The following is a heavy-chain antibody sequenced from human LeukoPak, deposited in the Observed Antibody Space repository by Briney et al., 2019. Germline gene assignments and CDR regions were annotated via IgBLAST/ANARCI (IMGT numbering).Heavy chain of an antibody. D-gene: IGHD2-2*02. J-gene: IGHJ6*03. Sequence: GESLKISCKGSGYSFTSYWIGWVCQMPGKGLDWMGIIYPGDSDTRYSPSFEGQVTISADNSISTAYLQWSSLKASDTAMYYCARLGPATISYYYYYYMDVWGKGTTVTVSS. CDR2: IYPGDSDT. CDR1: GYSFTSYW. V-gene: IGHV5-51*01. CDR3: ARLGPATISYYYYYYMDV.